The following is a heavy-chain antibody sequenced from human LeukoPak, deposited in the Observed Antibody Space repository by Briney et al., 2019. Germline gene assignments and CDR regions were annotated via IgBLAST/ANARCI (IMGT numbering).Heavy chain of an antibody. V-gene: IGHV4-59*08. CDR1: DGSISSYY. Sequence: SETLSLTCTVSDGSISSYYWSWIRQPPGKGLEWIGYIYYSGSTNYNPSLKSRVTISVDTSKNQFSLKLSSVTAADTAVYYCARHYGVAAAGTEYFDYWGQGTLVTVSS. CDR2: IYYSGST. CDR3: ARHYGVAAAGTEYFDY. D-gene: IGHD6-13*01. J-gene: IGHJ4*02.